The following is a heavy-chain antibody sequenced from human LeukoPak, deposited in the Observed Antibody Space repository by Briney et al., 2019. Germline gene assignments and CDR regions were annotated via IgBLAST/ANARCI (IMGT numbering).Heavy chain of an antibody. V-gene: IGHV3-11*01. D-gene: IGHD3-9*01. J-gene: IGHJ6*02. CDR1: GFTFSDYY. CDR2: ISSGSTI. CDR3: ARDGFYDILTGYPPTLIYGMDV. Sequence: PGGSLRLSCAASGFTFSDYYMSWIRQAPGKGLEWVSYISSGSTIYYADSVKGRFTISRDNAKNSLYLQMNSLRAEDTAVYYCARDGFYDILTGYPPTLIYGMDVWGQGTTVTVSS.